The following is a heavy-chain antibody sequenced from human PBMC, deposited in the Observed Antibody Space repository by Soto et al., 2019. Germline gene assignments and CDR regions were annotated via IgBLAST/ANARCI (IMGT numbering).Heavy chain of an antibody. Sequence: QVQLVQSGAEVKKPGASVKVSCKASGYTFTSYYMHWVRQAPGQGLEWMGIINPSGGSTSYAQKFQGRVTMTRDTSTSTVYMELSSLRSEDTAVYYCARNGQQQLPYYYSGMDVWGQGTTVTVSS. CDR1: GYTFTSYY. CDR2: INPSGGST. D-gene: IGHD6-13*01. CDR3: ARNGQQQLPYYYSGMDV. J-gene: IGHJ6*02. V-gene: IGHV1-46*01.